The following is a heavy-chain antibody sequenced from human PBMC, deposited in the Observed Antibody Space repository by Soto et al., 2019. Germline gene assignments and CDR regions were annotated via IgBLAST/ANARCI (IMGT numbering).Heavy chain of an antibody. Sequence: GGSLRLSCAASGFTFSNTWMSWVRQAPGKGLEWVGRIRSETDGGTTDYAAPVKGRFTISRDDSKNTLYLQMDSLKTEDTAVYYCVTWGYNDYAPIWSQGTLVTVSS. CDR2: IRSETDGGTT. CDR1: GFTFSNTW. V-gene: IGHV3-15*01. J-gene: IGHJ4*02. CDR3: VTWGYNDYAPI. D-gene: IGHD4-17*01.